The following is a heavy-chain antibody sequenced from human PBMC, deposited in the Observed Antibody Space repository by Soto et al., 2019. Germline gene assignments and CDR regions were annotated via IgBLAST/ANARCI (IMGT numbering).Heavy chain of an antibody. CDR2: MNRNSGNT. J-gene: IGHJ4*02. V-gene: IGHV1-8*01. CDR3: ARARWYYDILTCYYTFDY. D-gene: IGHD3-9*01. CDR1: GSTFTSYE. Sequence: QVQLVQSGAEVKKPGASVKVSCKASGSTFTSYEINWVRQANGQGLEWMGWMNRNSGNTGYAQKYKGRDTMPKNTVISTAYMELTSLRSEDTAVYHCARARWYYDILTCYYTFDYWGQGNLDPVSS.